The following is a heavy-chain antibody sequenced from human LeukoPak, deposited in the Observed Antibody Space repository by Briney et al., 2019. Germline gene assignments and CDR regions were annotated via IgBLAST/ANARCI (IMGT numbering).Heavy chain of an antibody. CDR1: GFTFSSYS. CDR3: ARDGNVLLWFGELLSPYYYYGMDV. CDR2: ISSSSSYI. J-gene: IGHJ6*02. Sequence: GGSLRPSCAAPGFTFSSYSMNWVRQAPGKGLEWVSSISSSSSYIYYADSVKGRFTISRDNAKNSLYLQMNSLRAEDTAVYYCARDGNVLLWFGELLSPYYYYGMDVWGQGTTVTVSS. V-gene: IGHV3-21*01. D-gene: IGHD3-10*01.